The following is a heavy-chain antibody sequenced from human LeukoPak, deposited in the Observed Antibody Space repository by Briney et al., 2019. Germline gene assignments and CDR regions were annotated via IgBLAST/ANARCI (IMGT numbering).Heavy chain of an antibody. CDR2: LYPSDSHT. CDR3: ARRCGGDCYHY. J-gene: IGHJ4*02. D-gene: IGHD2-21*02. Sequence: GEALKISCKGSGYSFTSYWIGWVRQMPGKGGEWMGFLYPSDSHTRYSPSFQGQVTISADKSISTASLQWSSLKASDTAMYYCARRCGGDCYHYWGQGTLVTVSS. CDR1: GYSFTSYW. V-gene: IGHV5-51*01.